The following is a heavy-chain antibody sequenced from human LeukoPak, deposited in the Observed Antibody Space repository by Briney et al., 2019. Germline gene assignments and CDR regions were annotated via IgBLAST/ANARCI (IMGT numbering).Heavy chain of an antibody. Sequence: PGGSLRLSCAASGFTFSSHSMNWVRQAPGKGLEWGSYISGSSSTIYYADSVKGRFTISRDKGKSTLYLQMNSLRAEDTAVYYCARGSTYYDSSGQVPFDYWGQGTLVTVSS. J-gene: IGHJ4*02. CDR3: ARGSTYYDSSGQVPFDY. D-gene: IGHD3-22*01. V-gene: IGHV3-48*01. CDR2: ISGSSSTI. CDR1: GFTFSSHS.